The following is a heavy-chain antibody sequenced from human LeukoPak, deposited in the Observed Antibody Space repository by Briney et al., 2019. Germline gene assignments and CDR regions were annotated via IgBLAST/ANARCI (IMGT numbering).Heavy chain of an antibody. CDR1: GFNFRTYA. J-gene: IGHJ4*02. CDR2: ILYDGTTK. D-gene: IGHD1-26*01. CDR3: ANVAYSGSYSDY. Sequence: GSLRLSCAAAGFNFRTYAMHWVRQAPGKGLEWVAFILYDGTTKYYADSVKGRFTISRDNSKNTLYLQMNSLRAEDTAVYYCANVAYSGSYSDYWGQGTLVTVSS. V-gene: IGHV3-30*02.